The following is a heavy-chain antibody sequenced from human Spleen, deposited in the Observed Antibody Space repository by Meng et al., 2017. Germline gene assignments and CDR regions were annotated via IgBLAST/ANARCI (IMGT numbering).Heavy chain of an antibody. CDR2: INPSGGST. CDR3: ARDRLEYSYGNFYYYYGMEV. J-gene: IGHJ6*02. CDR1: GYTFTSYY. D-gene: IGHD5-18*01. Sequence: ASVKVSCKASGYTFTSYYMHWVRQAPGQGLEWMGIINPSGGSTSYAQKFQGRVTMTRDTSTSTVYMELSSLRSEDTAVYYCARDRLEYSYGNFYYYYGMEVWGQGTTVTVSS. V-gene: IGHV1-46*01.